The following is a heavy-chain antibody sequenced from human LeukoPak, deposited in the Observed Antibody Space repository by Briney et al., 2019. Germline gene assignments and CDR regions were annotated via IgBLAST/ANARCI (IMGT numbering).Heavy chain of an antibody. V-gene: IGHV4-39*07. CDR2: IYYSGST. J-gene: IGHJ4*02. Sequence: SETLSLTCTVSGGSISSSSYYWGWIRQPPGKGLEWIGSIYYSGSTYYNPSLKSRVTISVDTSKNQFSLKLSSVTAADTAVYYCARDVPNYDILTGYYSAPFDYWGQGTLVTVSS. CDR3: ARDVPNYDILTGYYSAPFDY. D-gene: IGHD3-9*01. CDR1: GGSISSSSYY.